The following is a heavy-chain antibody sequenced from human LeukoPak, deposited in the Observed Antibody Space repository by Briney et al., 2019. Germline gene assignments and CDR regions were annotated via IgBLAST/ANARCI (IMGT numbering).Heavy chain of an antibody. J-gene: IGHJ4*02. CDR3: ASGWLQLPLPSNY. CDR2: INPNSGGT. Sequence: ASVKVSCKASGYTFTSYGISWVRQAPGQGLEWMGWINPNSGGTNYAQKFQGRVTMTRDTSISTAYMELSRLRSDDTAVYYCASGWLQLPLPSNYWGQGTLVTVSS. CDR1: GYTFTSYG. D-gene: IGHD5-24*01. V-gene: IGHV1-2*02.